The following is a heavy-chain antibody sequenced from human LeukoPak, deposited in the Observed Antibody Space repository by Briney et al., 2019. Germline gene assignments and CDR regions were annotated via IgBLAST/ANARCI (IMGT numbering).Heavy chain of an antibody. CDR2: IIPIFGTA. J-gene: IGHJ4*02. V-gene: IGHV1-69*01. CDR3: ARDNDSRDPPHFDY. D-gene: IGHD3-16*01. Sequence: ASVKVSCKASGGTFSSYAISSVRQAPGQGLEWMGGIIPIFGTANYAQKCQGRATITADESTSTDYMELSSLRSEDTAVYYCARDNDSRDPPHFDYWGQGPLVTVSS. CDR1: GGTFSSYA.